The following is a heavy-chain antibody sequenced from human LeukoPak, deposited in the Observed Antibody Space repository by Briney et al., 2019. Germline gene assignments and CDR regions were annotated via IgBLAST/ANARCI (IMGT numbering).Heavy chain of an antibody. Sequence: ASVKVSCKASGYTFTGYYMHWVRQAPGQGLEWMGWINPNSGGTNYAQKFQGRVTMTTDTSTSTAYMELRSLRSDDTAVYYCARSDNYYGSGSYYQNWGQGPLVTVSS. V-gene: IGHV1-2*02. D-gene: IGHD3-10*01. J-gene: IGHJ4*02. CDR1: GYTFTGYY. CDR2: INPNSGGT. CDR3: ARSDNYYGSGSYYQN.